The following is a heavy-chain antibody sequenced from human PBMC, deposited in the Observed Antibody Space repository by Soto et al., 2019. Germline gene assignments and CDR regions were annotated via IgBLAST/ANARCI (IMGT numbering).Heavy chain of an antibody. J-gene: IGHJ6*02. Sequence: GESLKISCKGSGYSFTSYYIGWVRQMPGTGLEWMGIIYPDDSHTRYSPSFEGQVTISVDKSINTAYLQWSSLKASDTAIYYCATIFHSPRGHHYYYGVGVCRQVTTVTASS. CDR3: ATIFHSPRGHHYYYGVGV. CDR2: IYPDDSHT. CDR1: GYSFTSYY. V-gene: IGHV5-51*01.